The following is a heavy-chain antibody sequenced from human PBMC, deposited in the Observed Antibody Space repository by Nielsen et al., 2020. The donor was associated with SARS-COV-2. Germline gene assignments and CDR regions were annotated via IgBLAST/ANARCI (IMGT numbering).Heavy chain of an antibody. D-gene: IGHD3-10*01. J-gene: IGHJ6*02. CDR3: ARDHRGVLLWFGESYYYYGMDV. CDR2: ISAYNGNT. Sequence: WVRQAPGQGLEWMGWISAYNGNTNYAQKLQGRVTMTTDTSTSTAYMELRSLRSDDTAVYYCARDHRGVLLWFGESYYYYGMDVWGQGTTVTVSS. V-gene: IGHV1-18*01.